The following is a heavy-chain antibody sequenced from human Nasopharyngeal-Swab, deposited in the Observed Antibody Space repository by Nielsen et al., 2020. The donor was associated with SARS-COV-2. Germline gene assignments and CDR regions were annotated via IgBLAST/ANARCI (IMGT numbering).Heavy chain of an antibody. Sequence: GESLKISCKGSGYSFTSYWIGWVRQMPGKGLEWMGIIYPGDSDTRYSPSFQGHVTISADKSISTAYLQWSSLKASDTAMYYCARRRFYCSGGSCYGGFDYWGQGTLVTVSS. CDR1: GYSFTSYW. D-gene: IGHD2-15*01. CDR3: ARRRFYCSGGSCYGGFDY. CDR2: IYPGDSDT. V-gene: IGHV5-51*01. J-gene: IGHJ4*02.